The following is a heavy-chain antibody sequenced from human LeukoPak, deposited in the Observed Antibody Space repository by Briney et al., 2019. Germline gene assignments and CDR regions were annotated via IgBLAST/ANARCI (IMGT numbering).Heavy chain of an antibody. D-gene: IGHD2-21*01. CDR2: ISSSSSYI. V-gene: IGHV3-21*01. Sequence: NPGGSLRLSCAASGFTFSSYSMNWVRQAPGKGLEWVSSISSSSSYIYYADSVKGRFTISRDNAKNSLYLQMNSLRAEDTAVYYCARDCPLAYCGGEGRDYFDYWGQGTLVTASS. J-gene: IGHJ4*02. CDR1: GFTFSSYS. CDR3: ARDCPLAYCGGEGRDYFDY.